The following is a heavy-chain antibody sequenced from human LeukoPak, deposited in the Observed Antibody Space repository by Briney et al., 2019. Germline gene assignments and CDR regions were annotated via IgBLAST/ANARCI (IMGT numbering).Heavy chain of an antibody. CDR3: GSSTRYSSGWYS. D-gene: IGHD6-19*01. CDR2: INPSSGGT. CDR1: GYSFTSYY. V-gene: IGHV1-2*02. Sequence: ASVKVSCKTSGYSFTSYYIHWVRQAPGQGLEWMGWINPSSGGTEYAQKFQGRVTMTRDTSISTAYMEMSRLRSDDTAVYYCGSSTRYSSGWYSWGQGTLVTVSS. J-gene: IGHJ4*02.